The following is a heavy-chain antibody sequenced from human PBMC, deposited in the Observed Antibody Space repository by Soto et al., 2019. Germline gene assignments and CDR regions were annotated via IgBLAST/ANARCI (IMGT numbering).Heavy chain of an antibody. CDR3: ASDYDFWSGYPEPYYYYSGMDV. D-gene: IGHD3-3*01. Sequence: QVQLVQSGAEVKKPGSSVKVSCKASGGTFSSYAISWVRQAPGQGLEWMGGIIPIFGTANYAQKFQGRVTITADESTSTAYMELSSLRSEDTAVYYCASDYDFWSGYPEPYYYYSGMDVWGQGTTVTVSS. V-gene: IGHV1-69*01. CDR1: GGTFSSYA. J-gene: IGHJ6*02. CDR2: IIPIFGTA.